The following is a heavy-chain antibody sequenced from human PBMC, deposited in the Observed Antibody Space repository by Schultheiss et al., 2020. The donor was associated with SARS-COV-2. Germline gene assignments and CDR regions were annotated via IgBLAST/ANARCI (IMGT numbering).Heavy chain of an antibody. D-gene: IGHD3-22*01. CDR1: GFSLSTSGVG. J-gene: IGHJ6*02. V-gene: IGHV2-5*02. Sequence: SGPTLVKPTQTLTLTCTFSGFSLSTSGVGVGWIRQPPGKALEWLALIYWDDDKRYSPSLKSRLTITKDTSKNQVVLTMTNMDTVDTATYYCARIRSYYDGSGYYYYYYGMDVWGQGTTVTVSS. CDR3: ARIRSYYDGSGYYYYYYGMDV. CDR2: IYWDDDK.